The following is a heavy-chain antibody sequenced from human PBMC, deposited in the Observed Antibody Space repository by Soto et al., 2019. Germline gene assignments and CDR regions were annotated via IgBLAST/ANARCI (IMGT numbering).Heavy chain of an antibody. J-gene: IGHJ4*02. D-gene: IGHD3-3*02. CDR3: ARDPPLIFDELYYFAY. V-gene: IGHV3-30-3*01. CDR1: GFTFSSYA. Sequence: QVQLVESGGGVVQPGRSLRLSCAASGFTFSSYAMHWVRQAPGKGLEWVAVISYDGSNKYYADSVKGRFTISRDNSKNTLYLQMNSLRAEDTAVYYCARDPPLIFDELYYFAYWGQGTLVTVSS. CDR2: ISYDGSNK.